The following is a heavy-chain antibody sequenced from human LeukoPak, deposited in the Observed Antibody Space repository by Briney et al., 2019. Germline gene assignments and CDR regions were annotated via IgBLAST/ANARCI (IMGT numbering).Heavy chain of an antibody. CDR3: AKGGWLDD. Sequence: GGSLRLSCAASGFNFNKYDMTWARQAPGKGLEWVSTITGRSDKTYYTDSVKGRFVTSRDNSKDTLYLQMNSLKAEDTALYYCAKGGWLDDLGQGALVTVSS. CDR2: ITGRSDKT. D-gene: IGHD6-19*01. J-gene: IGHJ4*02. V-gene: IGHV3-23*01. CDR1: GFNFNKYD.